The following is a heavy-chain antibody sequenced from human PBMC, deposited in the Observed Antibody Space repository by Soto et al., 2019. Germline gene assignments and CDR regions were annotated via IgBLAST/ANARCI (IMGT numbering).Heavy chain of an antibody. V-gene: IGHV4-59*01. D-gene: IGHD6-13*01. CDR1: GGPISSYY. CDR2: IYYSGSN. J-gene: IGHJ5*02. CDR3: ARDRSLHGSSCYVGSWFDP. Sequence: SDTLSLTCTVSGGPISSYYWSWIRQPPGKGLEWIGYIYYSGSNNYNPPLMSRVTISVDTSKNQFSLKLSSVTAADTAVYYCARDRSLHGSSCYVGSWFDPWGPGTLVTVSS.